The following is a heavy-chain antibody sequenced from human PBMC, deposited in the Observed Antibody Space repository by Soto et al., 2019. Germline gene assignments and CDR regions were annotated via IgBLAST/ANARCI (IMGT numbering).Heavy chain of an antibody. V-gene: IGHV3-33*01. CDR2: IWYDGSNK. Sequence: QVQLVESGGGVVQPGRSLRLSCAASGFTFSSYGMHWVRQAPGKGLEWVAVIWYDGSNKYYADSVKGRFTISRDKSKNTLYLQLNSLRAEDTAVYYCARGREGYCSGGSCYYYYMDVWGKGTTVTVSS. CDR1: GFTFSSYG. D-gene: IGHD2-15*01. CDR3: ARGREGYCSGGSCYYYYMDV. J-gene: IGHJ6*03.